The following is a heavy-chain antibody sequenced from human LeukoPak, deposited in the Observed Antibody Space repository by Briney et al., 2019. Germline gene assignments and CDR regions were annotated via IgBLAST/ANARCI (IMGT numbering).Heavy chain of an antibody. Sequence: KPSETLSLTCTVSGGSISSGGYYWSWIRQHPGKGLEWIGYIYYSGSTNYNPSLKSRVTISVDTSKNQFSLKLSSVTAADTAVYYCARDRSRYSYGIDYWGQGTLVTVSS. CDR3: ARDRSRYSYGIDY. J-gene: IGHJ4*02. CDR2: IYYSGST. CDR1: GGSISSGGYY. D-gene: IGHD5-18*01. V-gene: IGHV4-61*08.